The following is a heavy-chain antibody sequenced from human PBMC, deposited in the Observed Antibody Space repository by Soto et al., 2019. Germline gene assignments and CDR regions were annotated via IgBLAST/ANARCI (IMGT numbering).Heavy chain of an antibody. CDR2: INPDSGGT. V-gene: IGHV1-2*02. J-gene: IGHJ3*02. CDR3: ATLYYDVDNPEAFDI. CDR1: GYTFTDYY. D-gene: IGHD3-10*02. Sequence: ASVKVSCKASGYTFTDYYMHCVRQAPGQVLEWMGWINPDSGGTNYAQKFQGRVTMTRDTSISTGYLQLSRLRSDDTAVYYCATLYYDVDNPEAFDIWGQGTTVTVSS.